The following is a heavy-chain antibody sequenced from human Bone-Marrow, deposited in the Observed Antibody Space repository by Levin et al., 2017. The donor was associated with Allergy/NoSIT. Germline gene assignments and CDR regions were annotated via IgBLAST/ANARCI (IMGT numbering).Heavy chain of an antibody. D-gene: IGHD1-1*01. CDR3: ARVVKSSSDSSNWALDY. J-gene: IGHJ4*02. Sequence: GESLKISCAASGFTFSSCSMNWVRQAPGKGLEWVSAISRDSGTIYYSDSVKGRFTISRDNARNSLYLQMNSLRAEDTAMYYCARVVKSSSDSSNWALDYWGQGTLVTVSS. V-gene: IGHV3-21*01. CDR2: ISRDSGTI. CDR1: GFTFSSCS.